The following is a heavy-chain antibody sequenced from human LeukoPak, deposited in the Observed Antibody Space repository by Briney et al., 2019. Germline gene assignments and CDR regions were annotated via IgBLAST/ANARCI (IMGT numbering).Heavy chain of an antibody. CDR3: ASGRVYYDY. CDR1: GFTFSSYA. CDR2: INHNGST. V-gene: IGHV4-34*01. J-gene: IGHJ4*02. Sequence: GSLRLSCAASGFTFSSYAMSWIRQPPGKGLEWIGEINHNGSTNYNPSLKSRVTISVDTSKNQFSLKLSSVTAADTAVYYCASGRVYYDYWGQGTLVTVSS. D-gene: IGHD3-22*01.